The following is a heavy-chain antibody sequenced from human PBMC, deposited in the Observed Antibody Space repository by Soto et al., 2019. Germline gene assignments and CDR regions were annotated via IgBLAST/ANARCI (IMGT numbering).Heavy chain of an antibody. V-gene: IGHV4-39*01. CDR3: ARLNDYVEFFQH. Sequence: QLQLQESGPGLVNPSETLSLTCTVSGGSISRSTYYWGWIRQPPGKGLEWIGSIYDSGSTYYNPSLKSRVTIPVDTSKNKFSLRLYSVTAADTAVYYCARLNDYVEFFQHWGQGTLVTVSS. D-gene: IGHD4-17*01. CDR2: IYDSGST. CDR1: GGSISRSTYY. J-gene: IGHJ1*01.